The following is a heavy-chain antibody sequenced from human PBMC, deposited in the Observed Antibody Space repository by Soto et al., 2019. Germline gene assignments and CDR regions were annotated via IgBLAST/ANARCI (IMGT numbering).Heavy chain of an antibody. D-gene: IGHD2-2*02. CDR3: AKCDLGVPAAISSRFDY. CDR2: ISGSGGST. J-gene: IGHJ4*02. V-gene: IGHV3-23*01. CDR1: GFTFSSYA. Sequence: EVQLLESGGGLVQPGGSLRLSCAASGFTFSSYAMSWVRQAPGKGLEWVSAISGSGGSTYYADSVKGRFTISRDNSKNTLYLQMNSLRAEDTAVYYCAKCDLGVPAAISSRFDYWGQGTLVTVSS.